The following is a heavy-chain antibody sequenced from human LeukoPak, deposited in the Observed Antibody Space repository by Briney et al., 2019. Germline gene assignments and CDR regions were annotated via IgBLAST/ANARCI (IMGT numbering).Heavy chain of an antibody. D-gene: IGHD2-8*01. CDR2: ISGSDGST. CDR1: GFTFSSYW. CDR3: AKDPDCTSGVCYTFFDY. Sequence: PGGSLRLSCAASGFTFSSYWMHWVRQAPGKGLVWASAISGSDGSTYYADSVKGRFTISRDNSKNTLYLQMNSLRAEDTAVYYCAKDPDCTSGVCYTFFDYWGQGTLVTVSS. V-gene: IGHV3-23*01. J-gene: IGHJ4*01.